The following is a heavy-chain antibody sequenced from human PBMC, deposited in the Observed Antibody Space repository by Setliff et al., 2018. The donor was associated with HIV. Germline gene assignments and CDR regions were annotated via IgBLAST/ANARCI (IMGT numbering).Heavy chain of an antibody. J-gene: IGHJ4*02. Sequence: GASVKVSCKASGYTFTGYYMHWVRQAPGQGLEWMGWINPNSGGTTYAQKFQGRVTMTRDTSISTAYMEVSRLRSDDTAVYYCARGSSGYDNFDYWGQGTLVTVSS. D-gene: IGHD5-12*01. CDR3: ARGSSGYDNFDY. CDR2: INPNSGGT. CDR1: GYTFTGYY. V-gene: IGHV1-2*02.